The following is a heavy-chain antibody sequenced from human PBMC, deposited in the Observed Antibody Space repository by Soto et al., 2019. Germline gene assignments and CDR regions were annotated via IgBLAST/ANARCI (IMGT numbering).Heavy chain of an antibody. CDR3: ASRHYYDSSGYHDAFDI. CDR2: IYSGGST. V-gene: IGHV3-53*01. CDR1: GFTVSSNY. D-gene: IGHD3-22*01. Sequence: GGSLRLSCAASGFTVSSNYMSWVRQAPGKGLEWVSVIYSGGSTYYADSVEGRFSISRDNSKNTLYLQMNSLRAEDTAVYYCASRHYYDSSGYHDAFDIWGQVTMVHVSS. J-gene: IGHJ3*02.